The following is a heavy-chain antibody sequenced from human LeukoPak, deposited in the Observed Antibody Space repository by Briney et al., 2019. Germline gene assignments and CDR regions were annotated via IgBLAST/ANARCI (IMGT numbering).Heavy chain of an antibody. CDR2: ISSSSSYI. CDR1: GFTFSSYS. J-gene: IGHJ6*02. V-gene: IGHV3-21*01. Sequence: GGSLRLSCAASGFTFSSYSMNWVRQAPGKGLEWVSSISSSSSYIYYADSVKGRFTISRDNAKNSLYLQMNSLRAEDTAVYYCARVLIGAIAVAGTDYYYGMDVWGQGTTVTV. CDR3: ARVLIGAIAVAGTDYYYGMDV. D-gene: IGHD6-19*01.